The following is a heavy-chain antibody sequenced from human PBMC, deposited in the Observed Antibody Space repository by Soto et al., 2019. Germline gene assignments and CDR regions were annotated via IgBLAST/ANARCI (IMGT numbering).Heavy chain of an antibody. CDR2: ISGSSTYI. J-gene: IGHJ6*02. CDR1: GFIVTSYT. CDR3: ARDLKIAVAGTSNYFYYGLDV. V-gene: IGHV3-21*01. D-gene: IGHD6-19*01. Sequence: EVQLVESGGGLVKPGGSLRLSCAASGFIVTSYTVNWVRQAPGKGLEWVSSISGSSTYIYYADSVKGRFTISRDNAKNSLSLQLNSLRAEDTAVYYCARDLKIAVAGTSNYFYYGLDVWGQWTTVTVS.